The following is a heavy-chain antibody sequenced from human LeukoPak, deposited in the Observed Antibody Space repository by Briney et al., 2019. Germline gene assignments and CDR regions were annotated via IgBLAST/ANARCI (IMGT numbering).Heavy chain of an antibody. CDR1: GYSISSGYY. CDR2: IYHSGST. Sequence: PSETLSLTCTVSGYSISSGYYWGWIRQPPGKGLEWIGSIYHSGSTYYNPSLKSRVTISVDTSKNQFSLKLSSVTAADTAVYYCARGRSSYYDSGGYYYLVYWGQGTLVTVSS. J-gene: IGHJ4*02. V-gene: IGHV4-38-2*02. CDR3: ARGRSSYYDSGGYYYLVY. D-gene: IGHD3-22*01.